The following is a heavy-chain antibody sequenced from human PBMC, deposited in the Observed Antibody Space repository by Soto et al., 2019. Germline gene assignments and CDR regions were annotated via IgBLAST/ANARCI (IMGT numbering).Heavy chain of an antibody. CDR2: IYYSGST. CDR3: ARDLMVRGASNYYYYGMDV. V-gene: IGHV4-30-4*01. Sequence: PSETLSVTCTVSGGSISSGDYYWSWIRQPPGKGLEWIGYIYYSGSTYYNPSLKSRVTISVDTSKNQFSLKLSSVTAADTAVYYCARDLMVRGASNYYYYGMDVWGQGTTVTVSS. D-gene: IGHD3-10*01. CDR1: GGSISSGDYY. J-gene: IGHJ6*02.